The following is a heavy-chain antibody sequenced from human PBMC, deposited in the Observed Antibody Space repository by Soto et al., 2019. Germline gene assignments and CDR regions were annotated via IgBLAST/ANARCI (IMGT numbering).Heavy chain of an antibody. CDR2: IIPIFGTA. D-gene: IGHD2-2*01. J-gene: IGHJ6*02. Sequence: QVQLVQSGAEVKKPGSSVKVSCKASGGTFSSYAISWVRQAPGQGLEWMGGIIPIFGTANYAQKFQGRVTITADESTSKAYMELSSLRSEDTAVYYCARDGIVVVPAARQRYDYYYYYGMDVWGQGTTVTVAS. V-gene: IGHV1-69*01. CDR3: ARDGIVVVPAARQRYDYYYYYGMDV. CDR1: GGTFSSYA.